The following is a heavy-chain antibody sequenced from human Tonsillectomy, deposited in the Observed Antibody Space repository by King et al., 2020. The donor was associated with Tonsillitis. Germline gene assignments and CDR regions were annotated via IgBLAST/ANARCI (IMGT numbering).Heavy chain of an antibody. CDR3: AVTGVPNYYYYYGMDV. D-gene: IGHD3-9*01. CDR2: ISGSGGST. V-gene: IGHV3-23*04. CDR1: GFSFSSYA. Sequence: VQLVESGGGLVQPGGSLRLSCAASGFSFSSYAMSWVRQAPGKGLEWVSAISGSGGSTFYAESVKGRFTISRDNSKKTLYLQMNSLRVEDTAVYYCAVTGVPNYYYYYGMDVWGPGTTATVSS. J-gene: IGHJ6*02.